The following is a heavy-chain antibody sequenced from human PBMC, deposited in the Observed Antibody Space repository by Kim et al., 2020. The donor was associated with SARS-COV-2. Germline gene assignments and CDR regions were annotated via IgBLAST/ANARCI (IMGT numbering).Heavy chain of an antibody. CDR3: APEKYSYGLSAELSFDY. V-gene: IGHV1-24*01. Sequence: FQGRVTMTEDTSTDTAYMELSSLRSEDTAVYYCAPEKYSYGLSAELSFDYWGQGTLVTVSS. D-gene: IGHD5-18*01. J-gene: IGHJ4*02.